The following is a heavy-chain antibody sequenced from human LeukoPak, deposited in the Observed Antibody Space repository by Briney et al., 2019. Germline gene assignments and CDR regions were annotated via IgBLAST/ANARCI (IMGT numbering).Heavy chain of an antibody. V-gene: IGHV3-11*06. Sequence: PGGSLRLSCAASGFIFSDYYMTWIRQAPGEGLEWVSYISSGSSYTNYADSVKGRFTISRDNAKNSLYLQMNSLRAEDTAVYYCARDHYGYYGSGSYRRFDYWGQGTLVTVSS. CDR3: ARDHYGYYGSGSYRRFDY. D-gene: IGHD3-10*01. J-gene: IGHJ4*02. CDR2: ISSGSSYT. CDR1: GFIFSDYY.